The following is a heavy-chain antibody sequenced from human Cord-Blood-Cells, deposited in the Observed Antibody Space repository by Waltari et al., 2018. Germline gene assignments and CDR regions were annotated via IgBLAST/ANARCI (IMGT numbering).Heavy chain of an antibody. J-gene: IGHJ4*02. Sequence: QVQLVESGGGVVQPGRSLRLSCAASGFTFSSYGTPWVRQAPGQGLEWVAGIWYDGSNKYYADSVKGRFTISRDKSKNTLYLQMNSLRAEDTAVYYCARDMNYDILTGYYKGGFDYWGQGTLVTVSS. CDR1: GFTFSSYG. V-gene: IGHV3-33*01. CDR2: IWYDGSNK. D-gene: IGHD3-9*01. CDR3: ARDMNYDILTGYYKGGFDY.